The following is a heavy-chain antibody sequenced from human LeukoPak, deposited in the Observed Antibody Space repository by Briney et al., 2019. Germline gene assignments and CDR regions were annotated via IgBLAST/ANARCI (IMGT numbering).Heavy chain of an antibody. CDR2: INPSGGST. Sequence: ASVKVSCKASGYTFTSYYMHWVRQAPGQGLEWMGIINPSGGSTSYAQKFQGRVTMTRDTSTSTVYMELSSLRSEDTAVYYCARDFAPEWLLRSYFDYWGQGTLVTVSS. J-gene: IGHJ4*02. V-gene: IGHV1-46*01. D-gene: IGHD3-22*01. CDR3: ARDFAPEWLLRSYFDY. CDR1: GYTFTSYY.